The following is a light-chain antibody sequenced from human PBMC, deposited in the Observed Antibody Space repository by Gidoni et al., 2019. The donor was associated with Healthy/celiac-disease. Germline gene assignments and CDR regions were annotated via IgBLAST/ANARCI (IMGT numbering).Light chain of an antibody. Sequence: EIVLTQSPGTLSLSPGERATLSRRASQSVSSSYLAWYQQKPGQAPRLLIYGASSRATGIPDRFSGSGSGTDFTLTISRLEPEDFAVYYCQQYGSSPHFGGGTKVEIK. J-gene: IGKJ4*01. CDR2: GAS. CDR3: QQYGSSPH. CDR1: QSVSSSY. V-gene: IGKV3-20*01.